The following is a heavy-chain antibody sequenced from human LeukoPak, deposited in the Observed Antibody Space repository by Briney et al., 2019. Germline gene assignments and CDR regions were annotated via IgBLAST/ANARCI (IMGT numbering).Heavy chain of an antibody. J-gene: IGHJ4*02. CDR1: GGTFSSDA. V-gene: IGHV1-69*06. D-gene: IGHD6-19*01. Sequence: ASVKVSCKASGGTFSSDAISWVRQAPGQGLEWMGGVIPIFGTANYAQKFQGRVTITADKSTSTAYMALSSLRSEETGVYCCATAFPGIAVAGLFDYWDQGTLVTVSS. CDR2: VIPIFGTA. CDR3: ATAFPGIAVAGLFDY.